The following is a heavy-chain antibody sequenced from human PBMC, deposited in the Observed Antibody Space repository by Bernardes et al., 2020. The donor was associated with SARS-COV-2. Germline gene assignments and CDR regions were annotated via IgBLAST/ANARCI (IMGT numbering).Heavy chain of an antibody. J-gene: IGHJ5*01. V-gene: IGHV3-33*01. CDR3: ARAYSFDTWFFDS. CDR1: GFTLSSDA. CDR2: IWYDGSKD. D-gene: IGHD4-4*01. Sequence: GGSLRLSCAASGFTLSSDAMHWVRQAPGKGLEWVAAIWYDGSKDYYAGSVKGRFTISRDTSKNTLYLQMNSLRAEDTAVYYCARAYSFDTWFFDSWGQGTLVNVSS.